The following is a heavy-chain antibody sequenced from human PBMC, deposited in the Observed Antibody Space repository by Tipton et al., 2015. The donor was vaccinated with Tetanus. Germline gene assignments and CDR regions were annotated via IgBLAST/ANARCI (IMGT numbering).Heavy chain of an antibody. CDR1: GFTFSSYA. CDR2: ISYDGSNK. D-gene: IGHD6-13*01. V-gene: IGHV3-30*04. CDR3: ARDEGGDYSSSWLDY. J-gene: IGHJ4*02. Sequence: SLRLSCAASGFTFSSYAMHWVRQAPGKGLEWVAVISYDGSNKYYADSVKGRFTISRDNSKNTLYLQMNSLRAEDTAVYYCARDEGGDYSSSWLDYWGQGTLVTVSS.